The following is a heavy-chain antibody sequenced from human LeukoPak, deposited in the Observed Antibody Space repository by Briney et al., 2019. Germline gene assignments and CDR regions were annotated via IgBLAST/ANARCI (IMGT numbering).Heavy chain of an antibody. CDR1: GFTVSSNF. CDR3: ARELVGWSGYYEDHYYYYMDV. D-gene: IGHD3-3*01. J-gene: IGHJ6*03. Sequence: GGSLRLSCAASGFTVSSNFMSWVRQAPGKGLEWVSVIYSGGSTYYADSVKGGFTISRDNSKNTLYLQMNSLRAEDTAVYYCARELVGWSGYYEDHYYYYMDVWGKGTTVTVSS. V-gene: IGHV3-53*01. CDR2: IYSGGST.